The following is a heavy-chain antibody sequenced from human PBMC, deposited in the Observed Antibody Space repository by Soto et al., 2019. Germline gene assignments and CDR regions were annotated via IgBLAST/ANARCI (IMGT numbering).Heavy chain of an antibody. D-gene: IGHD1-1*01. V-gene: IGHV4-39*01. J-gene: IGHJ6*02. CDR3: ARRLENDTVKYYYYYYGMDV. Sequence: PSETLSLTCTVSGGSISSSSYYWGWIRQPPGKGLEWIGSIYYSGSTYYNPSLKSRVTISVDTSKNQFSLKLSSVTAADTAVYYCARRLENDTVKYYYYYYGMDVWGQGTTVTVSS. CDR2: IYYSGST. CDR1: GGSISSSSYY.